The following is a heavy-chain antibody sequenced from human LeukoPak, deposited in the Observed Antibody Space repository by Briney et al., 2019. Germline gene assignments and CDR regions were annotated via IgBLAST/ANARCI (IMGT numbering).Heavy chain of an antibody. CDR1: GFTFSSYA. CDR2: ISGSGGST. J-gene: IGHJ5*02. D-gene: IGHD2-2*01. V-gene: IGHV3-23*01. Sequence: GGSLRLSCAASGFTFSSYAMSWVRQAPGKGLEWVSAISGSGGSTYYADPVKGRFTISRDNSKNTLYLQMNSLRAEDTAVYYCAKDRVRVVPAIKNWFDPWGQGTLVTVSS. CDR3: AKDRVRVVPAIKNWFDP.